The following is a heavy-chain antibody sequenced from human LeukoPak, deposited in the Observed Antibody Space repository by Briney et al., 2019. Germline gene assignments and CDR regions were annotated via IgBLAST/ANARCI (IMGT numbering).Heavy chain of an antibody. V-gene: IGHV3-48*03. Sequence: SGGSLRLSCAASGFSFSSYEMNWVRQAPGKGLEWISFISSSGRKIYYTDSVKGRFTISRDNSKNTLYLQMNSLRAEDTAVYYCAKIAVAGHYDAFDIWGQGTMVTVSS. CDR2: ISSSGRKI. J-gene: IGHJ3*02. D-gene: IGHD6-19*01. CDR1: GFSFSSYE. CDR3: AKIAVAGHYDAFDI.